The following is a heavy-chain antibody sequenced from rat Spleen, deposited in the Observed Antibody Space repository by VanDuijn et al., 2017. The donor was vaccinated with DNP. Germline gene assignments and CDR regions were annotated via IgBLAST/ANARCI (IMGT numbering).Heavy chain of an antibody. CDR2: IGSAAYAP. Sequence: EVRLVESGGGLVQPGGSLRLSCAASGFTFSAYYMAWVRQAPAKGLQWVAYIGSAAYAPYYGDSVKGRFTISRDNAKNTLYLQMNSLRSEDLATYYCVRWNSGHFDYWGQGVMVPVSS. V-gene: IGHV5-22*01. D-gene: IGHD4-3*01. CDR1: GFTFSAYY. J-gene: IGHJ2*01. CDR3: VRWNSGHFDY.